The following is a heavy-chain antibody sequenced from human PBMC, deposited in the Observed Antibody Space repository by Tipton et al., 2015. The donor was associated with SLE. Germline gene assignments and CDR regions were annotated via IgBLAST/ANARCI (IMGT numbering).Heavy chain of an antibody. J-gene: IGHJ4*02. Sequence: SLRLSCAASGFTFSSYAMHWVRQAPGKGLEWVAVISYDGSNKYYADSVKGRFTISRDNSKNTLYLQMNSLRADDTAVYFCARKRVGFTTSFDYWGQGTLVTVSS. CDR3: ARKRVGFTTSFDY. V-gene: IGHV3-30*04. CDR1: GFTFSSYA. CDR2: ISYDGSNK. D-gene: IGHD1-26*01.